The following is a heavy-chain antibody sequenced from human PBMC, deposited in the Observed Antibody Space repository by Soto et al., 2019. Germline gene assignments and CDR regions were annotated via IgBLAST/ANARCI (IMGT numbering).Heavy chain of an antibody. CDR1: GYTFTNYY. Sequence: QVQLVQSGAEGKKPGASVKVSCKASGYTFTNYYMHWVRQAPGQGLEWMGIINHSGSTTAYRQAIQGRATMTCDTSTSTFYMEQSNLRSRDTVMDDWARDGSRVPLVTSGETHDYWGQGPRVTVSS. CDR2: INHSGSTT. J-gene: IGHJ4*02. D-gene: IGHD1-26*01. V-gene: IGHV1-46*01. CDR3: ARDGSRVPLVTSGETHDY.